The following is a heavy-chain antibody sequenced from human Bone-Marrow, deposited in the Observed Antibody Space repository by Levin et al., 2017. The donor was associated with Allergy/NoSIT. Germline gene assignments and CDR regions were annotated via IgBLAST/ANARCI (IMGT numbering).Heavy chain of an antibody. CDR1: GYSFTTYW. CDR3: ARWEAVAVGYLDSFDI. CDR2: INPADSDT. Sequence: GESLKISCKASGYSFTTYWIAWVRQMPGKGLEWMGTINPADSDTKYSPSFQGQVTISADTSITTAYLQWSSLKASDTAMYYCARWEAVAVGYLDSFDIWGQGTMVTVSS. V-gene: IGHV5-51*01. D-gene: IGHD5-18*01. J-gene: IGHJ3*02.